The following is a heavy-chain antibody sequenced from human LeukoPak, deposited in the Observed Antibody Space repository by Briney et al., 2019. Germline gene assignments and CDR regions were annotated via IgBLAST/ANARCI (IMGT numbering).Heavy chain of an antibody. D-gene: IGHD6-13*01. V-gene: IGHV6-1*01. J-gene: IGHJ3*02. CDR2: TYYRSKWYS. CDR3: ARIQQQLRGDDDGAFDI. Sequence: SQTLSLTCAISGDGVSSNSAAWNWVRQSPSRGLEWLGRTYYRSKWYSDYAVSVKSRITINPDTSKNQFSLHLNSVTPEDTAVYYCARIQQQLRGDDDGAFDIWGQGTMVTVSS. CDR1: GDGVSSNSAA.